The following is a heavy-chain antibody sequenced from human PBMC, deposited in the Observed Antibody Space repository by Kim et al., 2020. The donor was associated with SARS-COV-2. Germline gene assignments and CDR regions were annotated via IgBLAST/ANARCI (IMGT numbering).Heavy chain of an antibody. V-gene: IGHV2-70*11. Sequence: SGPTLVKPTQTLTLTCTFSGFSLSTSGMCVSWIRQPPGKALEWLARIDWDDDKYYSTSLKTRLTISKDTSKNQVVLTMTNMDPVDTATYYCARITMVRGVITGFDYWGQGTLVTVSS. CDR1: GFSLSTSGMC. CDR2: IDWDDDK. D-gene: IGHD3-10*01. CDR3: ARITMVRGVITGFDY. J-gene: IGHJ4*02.